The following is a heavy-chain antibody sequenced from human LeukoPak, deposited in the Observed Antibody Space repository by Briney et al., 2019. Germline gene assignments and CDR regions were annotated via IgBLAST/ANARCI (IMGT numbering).Heavy chain of an antibody. CDR3: ATSGMYYLSFDY. V-gene: IGHV1-2*02. CDR2: INPNSGGT. D-gene: IGHD2-8*01. Sequence: GASVMVSCKVSGYTFLDYNMNWVRQAPGQGLEWMGWINPNSGGTNYAQKFQGRVTMTRDTSISTAYMELSSLRSDDTAVYYCATSGMYYLSFDYWGQGTLVTVSS. CDR1: GYTFLDYN. J-gene: IGHJ4*02.